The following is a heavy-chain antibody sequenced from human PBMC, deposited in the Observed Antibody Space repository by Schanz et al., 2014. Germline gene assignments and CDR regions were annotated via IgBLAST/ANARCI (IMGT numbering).Heavy chain of an antibody. J-gene: IGHJ4*02. CDR3: AKDAENTAMITDYFDF. V-gene: IGHV3-23*04. Sequence: EVQLVESGGDLVQPGGSLRLSCAASGFTFSGFWMTWVRQAPGKGLEWVSAISGSGGSTYYADAVRGRFTISRDNSKTTVYLQMNSLRAEDTAVYYCAKDAENTAMITDYFDFWGQGTLVTVSP. D-gene: IGHD5-18*01. CDR1: GFTFSGFW. CDR2: ISGSGGST.